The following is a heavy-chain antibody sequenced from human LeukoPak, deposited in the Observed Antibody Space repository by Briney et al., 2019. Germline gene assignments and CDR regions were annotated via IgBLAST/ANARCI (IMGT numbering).Heavy chain of an antibody. J-gene: IGHJ3*02. CDR3: AIVEDYDSSGYFDAFDI. CDR1: GFTFSSDG. D-gene: IGHD3-22*01. Sequence: PGGSLRLFCAASGFTFSSDGMLWVRQAPGKGLEWVAFIRYDGSNKYYADSVKGRFTISRDNSKNTLYLQMNSLRAEDTAVYYCAIVEDYDSSGYFDAFDIWGQGTMVTVSS. V-gene: IGHV3-30*02. CDR2: IRYDGSNK.